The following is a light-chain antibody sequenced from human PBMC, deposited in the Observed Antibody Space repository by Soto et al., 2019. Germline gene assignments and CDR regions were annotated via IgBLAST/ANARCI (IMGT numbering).Light chain of an antibody. CDR3: QKYNTATRT. J-gene: IGKJ4*01. CDR1: QGIRHF. V-gene: IGKV1-27*01. CDR2: AAS. Sequence: IQMTQSPSALSASVGDRVTITCRASQGIRHFLAWYQHKPGRVPKLLIYAASTLQSGVPSRFSGSGSGTYFILTISSLQHEDAATYSCQKYNTATRTFGGGTKVEI.